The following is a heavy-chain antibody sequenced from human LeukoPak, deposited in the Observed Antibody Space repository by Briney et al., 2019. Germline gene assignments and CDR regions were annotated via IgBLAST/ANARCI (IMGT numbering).Heavy chain of an antibody. CDR2: IYYSGST. D-gene: IGHD5-12*01. V-gene: IGHV4-59*01. J-gene: IGHJ3*02. CDR3: AGRGYSGYDVPVPRSAFDI. Sequence: KPSETLSLTCTVSGGSISSYYWSWIRQPLRQGLERIGYIYYSGSTNYNPSLKSRVTISVDTSKNQFSLKLSSVTAADTAVYYCAGRGYSGYDVPVPRSAFDIWGQGTMVTVSS. CDR1: GGSISSYY.